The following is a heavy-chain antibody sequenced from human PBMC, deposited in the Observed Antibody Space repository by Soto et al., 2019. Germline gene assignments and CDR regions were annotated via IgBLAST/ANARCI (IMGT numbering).Heavy chain of an antibody. D-gene: IGHD6-25*01. J-gene: IGHJ5*02. CDR1: GGSISSSDFY. Sequence: SETLSLTCTVSGGSISSSDFYWGWLRQTPGKGLEFIGSMYYSGTTYYNPSLKSRVTISVDTSKNQFTLKLISVTAADTAVYYCAVVDSTGNWFDPWGDEDLVNVSS. V-gene: IGHV4-39*01. CDR3: AVVDSTGNWFDP. CDR2: MYYSGTT.